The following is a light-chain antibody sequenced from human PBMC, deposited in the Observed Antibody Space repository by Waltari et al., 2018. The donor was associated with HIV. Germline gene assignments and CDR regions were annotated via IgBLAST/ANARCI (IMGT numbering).Light chain of an antibody. CDR2: GAS. Sequence: EIVFTQSPGTLSLSPGERATLSCRAIQSVSSVYLAWYQQKPGQAPRLLIYGASSRATGIPDRVSGRGAGTDFTLTSSRLEPEDFAVYYCQQYGSSPPYTFGQGTKLEIK. CDR1: QSVSSVY. V-gene: IGKV3-20*01. CDR3: QQYGSSPPYT. J-gene: IGKJ2*01.